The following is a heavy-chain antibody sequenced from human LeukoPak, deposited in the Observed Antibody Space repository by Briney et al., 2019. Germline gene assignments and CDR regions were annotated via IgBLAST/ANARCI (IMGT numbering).Heavy chain of an antibody. CDR1: GGSISSSNYF. J-gene: IGHJ3*02. D-gene: IGHD7-27*01. V-gene: IGHV4-39*01. Sequence: SETLSLTCTVSGGSISSSNYFWGWIRQPPGKGLEWIGNIYYSGGTYYNPSLKSRVTISVDTSKDQFSLKLSSVTAADTAVYYCARRTGNTFDIWGQGTVVTVSS. CDR2: IYYSGGT. CDR3: ARRTGNTFDI.